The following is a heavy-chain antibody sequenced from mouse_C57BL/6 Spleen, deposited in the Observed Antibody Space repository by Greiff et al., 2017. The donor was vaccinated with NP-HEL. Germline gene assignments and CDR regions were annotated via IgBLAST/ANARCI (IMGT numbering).Heavy chain of an antibody. V-gene: IGHV1-26*01. Sequence: EVQLQQSGPELVKPGASVKISCKASGYTFTDYYMNWVKQSHGKSLEWIGDINPNNGGTSYNQKFKGKATLTVDKSSSTAYMELRSLTSEDSAVYYCARSRSRPIGGIYYYGSSYKDYFDYWGQGTTLTVSS. J-gene: IGHJ2*01. CDR2: INPNNGGT. D-gene: IGHD1-1*01. CDR3: ARSRSRPIGGIYYYGSSYKDYFDY. CDR1: GYTFTDYY.